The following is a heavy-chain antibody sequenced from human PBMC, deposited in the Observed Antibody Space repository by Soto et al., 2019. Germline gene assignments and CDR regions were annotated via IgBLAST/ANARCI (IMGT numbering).Heavy chain of an antibody. CDR2: TNHRGIT. J-gene: IGHJ6*02. Sequence: SETLSLTCAVSGGSFSGYYWIWIRQPPGKGPEWIGETNHRGITNYNPSLKSRVAISVDTSKNQSSLNLRSVTAADTAVYYCARCRPRYNYDSGGYPRLRRYYYYGMDVWDQGTTVTVYS. CDR3: ARCRPRYNYDSGGYPRLRRYYYYGMDV. CDR1: GGSFSGYY. D-gene: IGHD3-22*01. V-gene: IGHV4-34*01.